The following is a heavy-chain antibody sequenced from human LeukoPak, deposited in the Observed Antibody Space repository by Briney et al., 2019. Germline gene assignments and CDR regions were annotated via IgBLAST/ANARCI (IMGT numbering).Heavy chain of an antibody. CDR2: ISYDGSNK. Sequence: GGSLRLSCAASGFTFSSYAMHWVRQAPGKGLEWVAVISYDGSNKYYADSVKGRFTISRDNSKNTLYLQMNSLRAEDTAVYYCARSSVSYIFDYWGQGTLVTVSP. D-gene: IGHD3-10*01. CDR1: GFTFSSYA. V-gene: IGHV3-30*04. CDR3: ARSSVSYIFDY. J-gene: IGHJ4*02.